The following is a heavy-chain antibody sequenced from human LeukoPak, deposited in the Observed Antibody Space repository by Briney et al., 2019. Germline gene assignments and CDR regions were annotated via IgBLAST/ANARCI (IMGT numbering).Heavy chain of an antibody. D-gene: IGHD1-26*01. CDR2: ISYDGSNK. CDR3: ARGAEHAFDI. Sequence: GRSLRLSCAASGFXFSXXAXXWVXXAPGKXXEWVAVISYDGSNKYYADSVKGRFTISRDNSKNTLYLQMNSLRAEDTAVYYCARGAEHAFDIWGQGTMVTVSS. V-gene: IGHV3-30-3*01. CDR1: GFXFSXXA. J-gene: IGHJ3*02.